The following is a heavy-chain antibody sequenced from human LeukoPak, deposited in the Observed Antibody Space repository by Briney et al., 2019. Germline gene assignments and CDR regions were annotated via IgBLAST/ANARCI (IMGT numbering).Heavy chain of an antibody. D-gene: IGHD3-16*01. CDR1: GHTFETYT. Sequence: GGSLRLSCAVSGHTFETYTFYWVRHSPGRGLEWVALISFDGGDKYYAKSVKGRFTISRDNSRRTLFLEMSSVTPDDTAVYHCARGLLRPYFDYWGPGTLVTVS. CDR3: ARGLLRPYFDY. J-gene: IGHJ4*02. CDR2: ISFDGGDK. V-gene: IGHV3-30*04.